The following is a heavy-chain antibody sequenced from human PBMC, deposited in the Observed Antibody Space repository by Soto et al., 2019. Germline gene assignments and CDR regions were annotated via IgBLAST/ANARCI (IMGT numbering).Heavy chain of an antibody. CDR3: AIRKQLVPYYYYGMDV. CDR2: IIPIFGTA. D-gene: IGHD6-6*01. CDR1: GGTFSSYA. V-gene: IGHV1-69*06. Sequence: ASVKVSCKASGGTFSSYAISWGRQAPGQGLEWMGGIIPIFGTANYAQKFQGRVTITADKSTSTAYMELSSLRSEDTAVYYCAIRKQLVPYYYYGMDVWGQGTTVTVSS. J-gene: IGHJ6*02.